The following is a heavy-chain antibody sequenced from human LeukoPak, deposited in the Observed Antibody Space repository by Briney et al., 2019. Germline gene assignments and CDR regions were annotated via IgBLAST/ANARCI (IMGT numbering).Heavy chain of an antibody. CDR2: FTHSGST. Sequence: PSETLSLTCAVYGGSFSGYYWTWIRQPPGKGLEWIGEFTHSGSTNYNPSLKSRGTISVDTSKNQFSLKVSSVTAADTAVYYCARQASYGDYEGFDQWGQGTLVTVSS. V-gene: IGHV4-34*01. J-gene: IGHJ4*02. CDR3: ARQASYGDYEGFDQ. D-gene: IGHD4-17*01. CDR1: GGSFSGYY.